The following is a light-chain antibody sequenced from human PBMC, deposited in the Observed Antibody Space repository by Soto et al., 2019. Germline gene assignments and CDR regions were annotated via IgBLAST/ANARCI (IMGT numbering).Light chain of an antibody. J-gene: IGKJ5*01. Sequence: VMTQSPATVSVSPGERVTLSCRASESVSSNLAWYQQRPGQAPRLLIYGASTRATETPLRFRGSGSGTEFTLTISSLQSEDLAVYYCQQYNNWPPSIIFAPGTRLEIK. CDR1: ESVSSN. V-gene: IGKV3-15*01. CDR2: GAS. CDR3: QQYNNWPPSII.